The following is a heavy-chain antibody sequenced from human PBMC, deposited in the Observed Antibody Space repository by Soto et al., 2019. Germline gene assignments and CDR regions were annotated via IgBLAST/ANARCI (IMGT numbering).Heavy chain of an antibody. Sequence: SETLSLTCTVSGGSISSGGYYWSWIRQHPGKGLAWIGYIYYSGSTYYNPSLKSRVTISVDTSKNQFSLKLSSVTAADTSVYYCARGNYDSREANPHFDYWGQGTLVTVSS. CDR3: ARGNYDSREANPHFDY. CDR1: GGSISSGGYY. J-gene: IGHJ4*02. V-gene: IGHV4-31*03. D-gene: IGHD3-22*01. CDR2: IYYSGST.